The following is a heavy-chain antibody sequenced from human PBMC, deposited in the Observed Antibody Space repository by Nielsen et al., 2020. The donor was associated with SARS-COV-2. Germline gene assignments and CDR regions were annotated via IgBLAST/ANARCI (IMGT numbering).Heavy chain of an antibody. CDR2: IKQDGSEK. CDR3: ARARGYSGYYGMDV. CDR1: GFTFSSYW. V-gene: IGHV3-7*05. J-gene: IGHJ6*02. D-gene: IGHD5-12*01. Sequence: GESLKISCAASGFTFSSYWMSWVRQAPGKGLKWVANIKQDGSEKYYVDSVKGRFTISRDNAKNSLYLQMNSLRAEDTAVYYCARARGYSGYYGMDVWGQGTTVTVSS.